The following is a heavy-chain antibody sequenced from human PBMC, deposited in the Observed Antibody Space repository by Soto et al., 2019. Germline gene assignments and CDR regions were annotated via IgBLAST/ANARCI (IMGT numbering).Heavy chain of an antibody. V-gene: IGHV6-1*01. CDR2: TYYRSKWYN. CDR3: ARDMLAAASIVGLFDP. D-gene: IGHD6-13*01. Sequence: SHTLSLTCAISGASVSSNSAAWNWIRQPPSRGLEWLGRTYYRSKWYNDYAVSVKSRITINPDTSKNQFSLQLNSVTPEDTAVYYCARDMLAAASIVGLFDPWGQGTLVTVS. CDR1: GASVSSNSAA. J-gene: IGHJ5*02.